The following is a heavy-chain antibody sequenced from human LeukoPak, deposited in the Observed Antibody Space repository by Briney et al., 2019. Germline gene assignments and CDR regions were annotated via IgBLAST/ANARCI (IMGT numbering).Heavy chain of an antibody. Sequence: PGGSLRLSCAASGFTFSNDWMTWVRQAPGKGLEWVANIKQDGSEKYYVDSVKGRFTISRDNAKKSLYLQMKSLRAEDTAVYYCARTRYAGRDYYFDYWGQGTLVTVSS. CDR1: GFTFSNDW. J-gene: IGHJ4*02. D-gene: IGHD3-9*01. CDR3: ARTRYAGRDYYFDY. V-gene: IGHV3-7*04. CDR2: IKQDGSEK.